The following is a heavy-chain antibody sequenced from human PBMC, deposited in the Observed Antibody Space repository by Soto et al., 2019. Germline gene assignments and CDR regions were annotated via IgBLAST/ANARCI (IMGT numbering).Heavy chain of an antibody. J-gene: IGHJ6*02. CDR1: GFTFSDYY. Sequence: LRLSCAASGFTFSDYYMSWIRQAPGKGLEWVSYISSSGSTIYYADSVKGRFTISRDNAKNSLYLQMNSLRAEDTAVYYCARDEVGPRGTTYYYGMDVWGQGTKVTFSS. D-gene: IGHD1-1*01. CDR2: ISSSGSTI. V-gene: IGHV3-11*01. CDR3: ARDEVGPRGTTYYYGMDV.